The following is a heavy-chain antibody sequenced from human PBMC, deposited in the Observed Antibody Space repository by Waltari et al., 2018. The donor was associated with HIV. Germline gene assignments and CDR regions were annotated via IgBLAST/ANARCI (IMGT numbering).Heavy chain of an antibody. Sequence: QVQLQESGPGLVTPFQTLSLTCTLPGGSFSSGSYYWNCRRHPAWKGLEWHGPIYPSASTNYNPSRKSRVTISVDTSKNQFSLKLSSVTAADTAVYYCARVFCSGGSCYGDGRYGMDVWGQGTTVTVSS. D-gene: IGHD2-15*01. CDR1: GGSFSSGSYY. CDR3: ARVFCSGGSCYGDGRYGMDV. J-gene: IGHJ6*02. V-gene: IGHV4-61*02. CDR2: IYPSAST.